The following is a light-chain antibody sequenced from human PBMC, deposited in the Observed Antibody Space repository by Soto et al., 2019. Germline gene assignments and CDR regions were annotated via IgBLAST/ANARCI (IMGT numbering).Light chain of an antibody. J-gene: IGKJ4*01. CDR2: DAS. Sequence: DIQRTQSPSTLSASVGDRVTITCRASQSISSWLAWYQQKPGKAPKLLIYDASSLESGVPSRFSGSGSGAAFTPTLSSLQPDDFATYYCPQYNSYSVTFGGGTKVEIK. V-gene: IGKV1-5*01. CDR3: PQYNSYSVT. CDR1: QSISSW.